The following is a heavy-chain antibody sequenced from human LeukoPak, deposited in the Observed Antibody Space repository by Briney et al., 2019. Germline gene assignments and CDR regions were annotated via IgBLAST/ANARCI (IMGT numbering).Heavy chain of an antibody. Sequence: GGSLRLSCAASGFTFSSYAMSWVRQAPGKGLEWVSAISGGGGSTYYADSVKGRFTISRDSSKNTLYLQMNSLRAEDTAVYYCAKNVLRFLEWFREDDYWGQGTLVTVSS. CDR2: ISGGGGST. D-gene: IGHD3-3*01. CDR3: AKNVLRFLEWFREDDY. V-gene: IGHV3-23*01. J-gene: IGHJ4*02. CDR1: GFTFSSYA.